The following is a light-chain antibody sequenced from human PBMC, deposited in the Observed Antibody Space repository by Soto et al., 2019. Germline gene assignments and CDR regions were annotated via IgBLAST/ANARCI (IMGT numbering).Light chain of an antibody. CDR1: QSVSSK. CDR3: QQHNNWPPIT. CDR2: GAS. J-gene: IGKJ5*01. V-gene: IGKV3-15*01. Sequence: ERVMTQSPATLSVSPGERATLSCRASQSVSSKLAWYQQKPGQAPRLLIYGASTRATGIPARFSGSGSGTEFTLTISSLQSEDFAVYYCQQHNNWPPITLGQGARLEIK.